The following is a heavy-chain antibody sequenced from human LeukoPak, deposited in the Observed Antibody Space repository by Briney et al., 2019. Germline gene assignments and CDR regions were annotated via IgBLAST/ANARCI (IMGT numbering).Heavy chain of an antibody. CDR2: FDPERGET. D-gene: IGHD2-21*01. CDR1: GHTPTEFS. CDR3: ATGSIVYDY. V-gene: IGHV1-24*01. J-gene: IGHJ4*02. Sequence: ASVKVSCKVSGHTPTEFSMEWVRQAPGKGLEWMGGFDPERGETIYAQKFQGRITMTEDTSTDTAYMELSSLTSEDTAVYYCATGSIVYDYWGQGTLVTVSS.